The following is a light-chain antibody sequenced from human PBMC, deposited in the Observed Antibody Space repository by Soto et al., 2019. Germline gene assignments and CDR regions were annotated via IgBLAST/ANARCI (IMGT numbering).Light chain of an antibody. V-gene: IGKV3-15*01. J-gene: IGKJ5*01. CDR3: QQYTNWPPNT. CDR2: GAS. CDR1: QRVYSN. Sequence: EILMTQSPDTLSVSPGESSTLSCRSSQRVYSNLAWYQQRPCHAPRLLIYGASTRATGVPARFSGRGSGTESTLTISSLQSEDFAVYYCQQYTNWPPNTFGQGTRLEIK.